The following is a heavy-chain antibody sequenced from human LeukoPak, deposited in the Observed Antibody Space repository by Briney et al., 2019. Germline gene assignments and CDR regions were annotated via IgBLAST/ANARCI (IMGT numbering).Heavy chain of an antibody. Sequence: ASVKVSCKTSGFTFSNSAVQWVRQARGQRLEWIGWIGVARGNTNYAQKVQDRITITRDMPTSTAYMELRSPESEDTAVYYCAAEIYGGNSKCCSFDIWGQGTIVTVSS. CDR2: IGVARGNT. D-gene: IGHD4-23*01. CDR1: GFTFSNSA. V-gene: IGHV1-58*01. J-gene: IGHJ3*02. CDR3: AAEIYGGNSKCCSFDI.